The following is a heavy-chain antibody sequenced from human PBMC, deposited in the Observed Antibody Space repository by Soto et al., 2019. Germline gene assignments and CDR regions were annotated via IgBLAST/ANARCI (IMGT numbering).Heavy chain of an antibody. V-gene: IGHV4-4*02. CDR1: DGSINNGDW. D-gene: IGHD1-26*01. CDR3: ATRGIVGPIY. J-gene: IGHJ4*02. CDR2: VYHNGNT. Sequence: QVQLQESGTGLVEPSGTLSLTCNVYDGSINNGDWCSWVRQPPGKGLEWIGEVYHNGNTHYNASLTSRVTVSVDKSRNQFSLRLTSVTPADTAVYYCATRGIVGPIYWGQGTLVTVSS.